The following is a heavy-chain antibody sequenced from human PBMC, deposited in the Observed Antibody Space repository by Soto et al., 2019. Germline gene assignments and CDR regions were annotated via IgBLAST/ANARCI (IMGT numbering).Heavy chain of an antibody. CDR3: ARDPSYYDILTGYYTTYYYYGMDV. V-gene: IGHV4-4*02. J-gene: IGHJ6*02. Sequence: SETLSLTCAVSGGSISSSNWWSWVRQPPGKGLEWIGEIYHSGSTNYNPSLKSRVTISVDKSKNQFSLKLSSVTAADTAVYYCARDPSYYDILTGYYTTYYYYGMDVWGQGTTVTVSS. D-gene: IGHD3-9*01. CDR1: GGSISSSNW. CDR2: IYHSGST.